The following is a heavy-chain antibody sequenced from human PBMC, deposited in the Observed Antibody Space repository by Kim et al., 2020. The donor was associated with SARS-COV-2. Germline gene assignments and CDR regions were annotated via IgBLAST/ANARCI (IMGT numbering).Heavy chain of an antibody. CDR3: ARTLRGIDV. Sequence: GGSLRLSCAASGFSVSSNYMTWVRQAPGKGLEWVSAIYSGGSIYYADSVKGRFTIYSDNSKNTLYLQINSLRAEDTAVYYCARTLRGIDVWGQGTMVTVSS. D-gene: IGHD4-17*01. J-gene: IGHJ6*02. CDR1: GFSVSSNY. CDR2: IYSGGSI. V-gene: IGHV3-66*01.